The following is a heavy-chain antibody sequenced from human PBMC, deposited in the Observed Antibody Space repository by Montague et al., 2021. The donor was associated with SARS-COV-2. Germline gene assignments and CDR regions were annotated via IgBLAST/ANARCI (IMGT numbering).Heavy chain of an antibody. CDR2: NFHSGTI. CDR1: GDSISTSTW. CDR3: ATLSRRTAAGTRDYFGLDV. Sequence: SETLSLTCSVSGDSISTSTWWTWVRQTPGNGLEWIGENFHSGTINYNTSLKSRVSISVDKSNNQFSLRLSPLIAADTAVYYCATLSRRTAAGTRDYFGLDVWGQGTTVVVSS. J-gene: IGHJ6*02. V-gene: IGHV4-4*02. D-gene: IGHD6-13*01.